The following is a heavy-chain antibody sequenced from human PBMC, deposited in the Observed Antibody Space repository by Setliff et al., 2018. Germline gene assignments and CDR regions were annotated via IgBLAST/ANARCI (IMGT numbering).Heavy chain of an antibody. J-gene: IGHJ4*02. CDR1: GLTFRNFG. CDR2: ISGASSTI. CDR3: ARARSNGWEEPDY. Sequence: PGGSLSLSCIVSGLTFRNFGMTWVRQAPGKGLEWLSKISGASSTIYYADSVKGRFTISRDNAQNSLYLQMNNLTAEDTAVYFCARARSNGWEEPDYRGQGTLVTVSS. D-gene: IGHD6-19*01. V-gene: IGHV3-48*01.